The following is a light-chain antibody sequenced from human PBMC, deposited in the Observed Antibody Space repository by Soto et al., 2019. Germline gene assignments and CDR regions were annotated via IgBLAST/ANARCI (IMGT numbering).Light chain of an antibody. CDR1: QSVSNN. V-gene: IGKV3-15*01. J-gene: IGKJ5*01. Sequence: EIVMTQSPATLSVSPMEIATLSFMASQSVSNNLVWYQQKPGQAPRVIIYGASIRATGIPARFSGSGSGTEFTLTISSLQSEDFAVYYCQQHNNWPPITFGQGTRLEIK. CDR3: QQHNNWPPIT. CDR2: GAS.